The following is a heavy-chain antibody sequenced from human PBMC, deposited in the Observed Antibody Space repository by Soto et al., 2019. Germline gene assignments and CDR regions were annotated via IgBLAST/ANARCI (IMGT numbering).Heavy chain of an antibody. D-gene: IGHD3-22*01. Sequence: ASVKVSGKASGYMFTGYYIHWVRQAPGRGLEWMGWINPKSGGTKYAEKFQGRVSMTGDTSITTAYLELSSLTSDDTAVYYCATDRVAFDMWGQGTKVTVSS. V-gene: IGHV1-2*02. CDR2: INPKSGGT. CDR3: ATDRVAFDM. J-gene: IGHJ3*02. CDR1: GYMFTGYY.